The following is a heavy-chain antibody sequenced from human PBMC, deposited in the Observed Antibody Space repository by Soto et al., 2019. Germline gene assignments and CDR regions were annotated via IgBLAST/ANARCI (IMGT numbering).Heavy chain of an antibody. D-gene: IGHD4-17*01. CDR1: GFTVSSEY. V-gene: IGHV3-66*01. CDR3: VRDQSLVTTT. J-gene: IGHJ4*02. Sequence: GGSLRLSCAASGFTVSSEYMSWVRQAPGKGLEWVSVIYIDGNTFYANSVKGKFTISRDNSKNTLYLQMNNLRVEDTAIYYCVRDQSLVTTTWGQGTLVTVSS. CDR2: IYIDGNT.